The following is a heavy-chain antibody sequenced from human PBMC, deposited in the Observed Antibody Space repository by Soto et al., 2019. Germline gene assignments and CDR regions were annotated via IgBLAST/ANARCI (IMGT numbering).Heavy chain of an antibody. D-gene: IGHD3-3*01. V-gene: IGHV3-21*01. Sequence: PGGSLRLSCAASGFTFSSYSMNWVRQAPGKGLEWVSSISSSSSYIYYADSVKGRFTISRDNAKNSLYLQMNSLRAEDTAVYYCARVPITIFGVGFFDYWGQGTLVTVSS. J-gene: IGHJ4*02. CDR1: GFTFSSYS. CDR3: ARVPITIFGVGFFDY. CDR2: ISSSSSYI.